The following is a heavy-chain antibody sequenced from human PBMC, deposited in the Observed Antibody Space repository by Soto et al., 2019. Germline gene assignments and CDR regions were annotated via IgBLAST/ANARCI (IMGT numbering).Heavy chain of an antibody. CDR1: GFTFSSYA. Sequence: GGSLRLSCAASGFTFSSYAMHWVRQAPGKGLEWVAVISYDGSNKYYADSVKGRFTISRDNSKNTLYLQMNSLRAEDTAVYYCARDYYGSGSYYLPDYYYYYGMDVWGQGTTVTVSS. J-gene: IGHJ6*02. CDR2: ISYDGSNK. D-gene: IGHD3-10*01. CDR3: ARDYYGSGSYYLPDYYYYYGMDV. V-gene: IGHV3-30-3*01.